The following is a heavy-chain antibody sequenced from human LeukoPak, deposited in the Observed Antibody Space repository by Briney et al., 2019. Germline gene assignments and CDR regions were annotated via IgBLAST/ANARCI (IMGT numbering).Heavy chain of an antibody. CDR3: AKGDPVRYFDY. CDR1: GFTFSDYA. D-gene: IGHD4-17*01. CDR2: ISGSGGST. Sequence: GGSLRLSCEASGFTFSDYAMSWVRQAPGKGLEWVSEISGSGGSTYYADSVKGRFPISRDNSKMYLQMNSLRAEDTAIYYCAKGDPVRYFDYWGQGTLVTVSS. J-gene: IGHJ4*02. V-gene: IGHV3-23*01.